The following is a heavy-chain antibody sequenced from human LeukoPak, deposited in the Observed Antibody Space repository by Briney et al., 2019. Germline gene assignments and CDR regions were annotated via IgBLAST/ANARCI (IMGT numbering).Heavy chain of an antibody. CDR1: GFTFSSYA. D-gene: IGHD3-22*01. V-gene: IGHV3-30*01. J-gene: IGHJ4*02. CDR2: ISYDGSNK. Sequence: GGYLRRSCAASGFTFSSYAMHWVRQAPGNGLEGVAVISYDGSNKYYADSVKGRFTISRDNSKNTLYLQMNSLRAEDTAVYYCARDLQGYYYDSSGYYPRCPDYWGQGTLVTVSS. CDR3: ARDLQGYYYDSSGYYPRCPDY.